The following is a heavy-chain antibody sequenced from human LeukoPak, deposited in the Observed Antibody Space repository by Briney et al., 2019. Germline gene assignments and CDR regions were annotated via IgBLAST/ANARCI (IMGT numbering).Heavy chain of an antibody. D-gene: IGHD3-22*01. CDR3: ARDLYYYDSSGYY. Sequence: GGSLRLSCAASGFTFSSYWMSWVRQAPGKGLEWVANIKHDGSEKYYVDSVKGRFTISRDNAKNSLYLQMNSLRAEDTAVYYCARDLYYYDSSGYYWGQGTLVPVSS. CDR2: IKHDGSEK. V-gene: IGHV3-7*01. CDR1: GFTFSSYW. J-gene: IGHJ4*02.